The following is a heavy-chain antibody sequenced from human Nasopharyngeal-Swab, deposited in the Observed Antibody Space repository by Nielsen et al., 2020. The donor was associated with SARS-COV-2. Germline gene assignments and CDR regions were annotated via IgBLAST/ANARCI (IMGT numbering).Heavy chain of an antibody. D-gene: IGHD3-16*01. Sequence: ASVKVSCKASGYTFTDYWMHWVRQAPGQGLEWMGRLSANPGGTDYAQIFQGRVTMTRDTSIPTVYMELGRLRSDDTAVYYCARGGDAWGVEGLYALDVWGQGTTVTVSS. J-gene: IGHJ6*02. CDR3: ARGGDAWGVEGLYALDV. CDR1: GYTFTDYW. V-gene: IGHV1-2*06. CDR2: LSANPGGT.